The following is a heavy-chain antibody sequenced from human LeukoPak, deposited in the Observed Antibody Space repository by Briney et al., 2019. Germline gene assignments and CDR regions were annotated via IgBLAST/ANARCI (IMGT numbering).Heavy chain of an antibody. D-gene: IGHD2-15*01. J-gene: IGHJ5*02. CDR2: ISAYNGNT. Sequence: ASVKVSCKASGYTFTSYGISWVRQAPGQGLEWMGWISAYNGNTNYAQKLQGRVTMTTDTSTSTAYMELRSLRSDDAAVYYCASGRRYCSGGSCYSWFDPWGQGTLVTVSS. CDR3: ASGRRYCSGGSCYSWFDP. V-gene: IGHV1-18*01. CDR1: GYTFTSYG.